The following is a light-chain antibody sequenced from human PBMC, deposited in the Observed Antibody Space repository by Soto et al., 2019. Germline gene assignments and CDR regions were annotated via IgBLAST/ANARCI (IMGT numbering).Light chain of an antibody. CDR1: QSVNTIY. CDR3: QQYDTSPRT. V-gene: IGKV3-20*01. J-gene: IGKJ1*01. Sequence: EIVLTQSPGTLSLSPGERATLSCRASQSVNTIYFAWYQQKPGQAPRLLIYSTSNRATGIPDRFSGSGSGTDFTLTISSLEPEDFAVYYCQQYDTSPRTFGQGTKVEIK. CDR2: STS.